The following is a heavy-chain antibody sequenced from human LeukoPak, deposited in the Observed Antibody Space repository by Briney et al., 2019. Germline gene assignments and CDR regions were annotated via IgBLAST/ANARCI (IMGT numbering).Heavy chain of an antibody. CDR3: AKLRELVTYYYYYGLDV. V-gene: IGHV3-30*18. D-gene: IGHD1-1*01. Sequence: PGGSLRLSCAASGFTFNNYGMHWVRQAPGKGLEWVAVISYDGSNKYYADSVKGRFTISRDNSKNTLYLQMNSLRAEDTAVYYCAKLRELVTYYYYYGLDVWGQGTTVTVSS. CDR2: ISYDGSNK. J-gene: IGHJ6*02. CDR1: GFTFNNYG.